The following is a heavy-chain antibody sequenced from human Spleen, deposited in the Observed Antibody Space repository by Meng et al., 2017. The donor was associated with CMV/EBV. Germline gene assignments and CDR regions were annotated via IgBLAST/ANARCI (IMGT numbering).Heavy chain of an antibody. V-gene: IGHV4-4*02. Sequence: GSLRLSCAVSGYSISANNWWCWVRQPPGKGLEWIGEIYHGGKTNYNPSLESRLTISVDKSKNQFSLKLSSVTAADTAVYYCARVGTYSGTYPTGYFDSWGQGTLVTVSS. D-gene: IGHD1-26*01. J-gene: IGHJ4*02. CDR2: IYHGGKT. CDR1: GYSISANNW. CDR3: ARVGTYSGTYPTGYFDS.